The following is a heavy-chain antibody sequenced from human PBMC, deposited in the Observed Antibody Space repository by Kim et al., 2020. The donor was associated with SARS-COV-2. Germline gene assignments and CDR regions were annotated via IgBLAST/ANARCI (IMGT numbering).Heavy chain of an antibody. CDR3: AKDWNSVAGMDV. V-gene: IGHV3-30*18. J-gene: IGHJ6*02. D-gene: IGHD1-7*01. CDR2: ISYDGSNK. CDR1: GFTFSSYG. Sequence: GGSLRLSCAASGFTFSSYGMHWVRQAPGKGLEWVAVISYDGSNKYYADSVKGRFTISRDNSKNTLYLQMNSLRAEDAAVYYCAKDWNSVAGMDVWGQGTTVTVSS.